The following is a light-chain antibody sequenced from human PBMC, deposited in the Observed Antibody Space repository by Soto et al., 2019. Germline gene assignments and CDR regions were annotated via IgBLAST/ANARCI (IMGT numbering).Light chain of an antibody. J-gene: IGKJ2*01. CDR1: QSVSSTY. V-gene: IGKV3-20*01. CDR3: QQYGSSSYT. CDR2: GAS. Sequence: EIVLTQSPGTLSLSPGERATLSCRASQSVSSTYLAWYQHKPGQPPRLLIYGASSRATGIPDRFSGSGSGTDFTLTNSRLEPEDFAIYYCQQYGSSSYTFGQGTKLEIK.